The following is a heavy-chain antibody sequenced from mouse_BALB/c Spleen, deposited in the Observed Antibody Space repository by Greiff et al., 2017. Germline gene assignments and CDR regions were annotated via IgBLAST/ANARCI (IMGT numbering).Heavy chain of an antibody. CDR1: GFAFSSYD. D-gene: IGHD2-3*01. CDR3: ARGGLLLNYFDY. J-gene: IGHJ2*01. V-gene: IGHV5-12-1*01. CDR2: ISSGGGST. Sequence: DVMLVESGGGLVKPGGSLKLSCAASGFAFSSYDMSWVRQTPEKRLEWVAYISSGGGSTYYPDTVKGRFTISRDNAKNTLYLQMSSLKSEDTAMYYCARGGLLLNYFDYWGQGTTLTVSS.